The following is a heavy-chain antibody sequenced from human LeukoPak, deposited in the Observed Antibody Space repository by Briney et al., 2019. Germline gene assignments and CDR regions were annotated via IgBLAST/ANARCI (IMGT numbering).Heavy chain of an antibody. V-gene: IGHV4-4*07. J-gene: IGHJ4*02. D-gene: IGHD6-13*01. CDR2: IYTSGST. Sequence: SETLSLTCTVSGGSINSYYWSWIRQPAGKGLEWIGRIYTSGSTNYNPSLKSRVTISVDKSKNQFSLKLSSVTAADTAVYYCARVGSQYSSSWNFDYWGQGTLVTVSS. CDR1: GGSINSYY. CDR3: ARVGSQYSSSWNFDY.